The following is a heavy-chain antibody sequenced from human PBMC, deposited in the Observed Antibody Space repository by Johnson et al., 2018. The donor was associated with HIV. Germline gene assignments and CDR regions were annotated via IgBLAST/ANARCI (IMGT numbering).Heavy chain of an antibody. J-gene: IGHJ3*02. CDR2: IYSGGST. V-gene: IGHV3-53*01. CDR1: GFTVSSNY. Sequence: VQLVESGGGLIQPGGSLRLSCAASGFTVSSNYMSWVRQAPGKGLEWVSVIYSGGSTYYADSVKGRFTISRDNSKNTLYLQMNSLRAEDTAVYYCAAYGSGDGEAFEIWGQGTMVTVSS. D-gene: IGHD3-10*01. CDR3: AAYGSGDGEAFEI.